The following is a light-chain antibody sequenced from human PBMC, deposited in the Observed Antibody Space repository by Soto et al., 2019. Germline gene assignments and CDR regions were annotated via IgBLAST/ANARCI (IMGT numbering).Light chain of an antibody. CDR1: QSVSSSY. V-gene: IGKV3-20*01. CDR2: GAS. CDR3: QQYGSSPPWT. J-gene: IGKJ1*01. Sequence: EVVMTQSPATVSVSPGERTTLSCRASQSVSSSYLAWYQQKPGQAPRPLIYGASSRAIGIPDRFSGSGSGTDFTLTISRLEPEDFAVYYCQQYGSSPPWTFGQGTKVDIK.